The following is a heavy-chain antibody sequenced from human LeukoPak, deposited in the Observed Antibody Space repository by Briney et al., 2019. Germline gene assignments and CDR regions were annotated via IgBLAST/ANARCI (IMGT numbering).Heavy chain of an antibody. CDR3: ASLPYSAPFSFDH. J-gene: IGHJ4*02. V-gene: IGHV3-53*01. CDR2: IYSGGNT. Sequence: GGSLRLSCAASGFTVSSNYMSWVRQAPGKGLEWVSVIYSGGNTYYADSVKGRFTISRDNSKNTLYLQMNSLRAEDTAVYYCASLPYSAPFSFDHWGQGTLVTVSS. D-gene: IGHD2-15*01. CDR1: GFTVSSNY.